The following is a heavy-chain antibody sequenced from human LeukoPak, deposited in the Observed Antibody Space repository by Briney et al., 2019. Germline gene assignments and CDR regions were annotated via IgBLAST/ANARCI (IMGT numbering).Heavy chain of an antibody. CDR1: GFTFSSYS. J-gene: IGHJ4*02. D-gene: IGHD1-7*01. V-gene: IGHV3-53*01. Sequence: PGGSLRLSCAASGFTFSSYSMSWVRQAPGKGLEWVSVIYSGGSTYYADSVKGRFTISRDNSKNTLYLQMNSLRAEDTAVYYCARVVINWNYFYFDYWGQGTLVTVSS. CDR2: IYSGGST. CDR3: ARVVINWNYFYFDY.